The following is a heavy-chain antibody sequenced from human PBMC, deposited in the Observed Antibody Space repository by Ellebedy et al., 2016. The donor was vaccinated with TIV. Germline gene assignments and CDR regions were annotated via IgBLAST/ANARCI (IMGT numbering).Heavy chain of an antibody. CDR1: GYTFTGYY. CDR3: ASPELLWFGELLFVGSLDY. J-gene: IGHJ4*02. Sequence: ASVKVSCKASGYTFTGYYMHWVRQAPGQGLEWMGWINPNSGGTNYAQKLQGRVTMTTDTSTSTAYMELRSLRSEDTAVYYCASPELLWFGELLFVGSLDYWGQGTLVTVSS. V-gene: IGHV1-2*02. CDR2: INPNSGGT. D-gene: IGHD3-10*01.